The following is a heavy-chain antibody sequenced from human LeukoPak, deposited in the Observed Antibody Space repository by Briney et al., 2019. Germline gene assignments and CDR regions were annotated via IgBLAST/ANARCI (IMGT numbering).Heavy chain of an antibody. Sequence: GASVKVSCKASGGTFSIYAISWVRQAPGQGLEWMGGIIPIFGTANYAQEFQGRVTITADESTSTAYMELSSLRSEDTAVYYCARTDSSSSTPFDYWGQGTLVTVSS. CDR1: GGTFSIYA. D-gene: IGHD6-13*01. J-gene: IGHJ4*02. CDR2: IIPIFGTA. V-gene: IGHV1-69*13. CDR3: ARTDSSSSTPFDY.